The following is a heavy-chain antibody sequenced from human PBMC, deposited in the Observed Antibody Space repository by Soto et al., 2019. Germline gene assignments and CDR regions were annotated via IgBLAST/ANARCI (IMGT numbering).Heavy chain of an antibody. CDR1: GGSISSGGYY. CDR3: ARVNLNYYGSRSNDY. Sequence: SEPLSVTWSVSGGSISSGGYYWSWIRQHPGKGLEWIGYIYYSGSTYYNPSLKSRVTISVDTSKNQFSLKLSSVTAADTAVYYCARVNLNYYGSRSNDYWGQGTLVTVSS. D-gene: IGHD3-10*01. V-gene: IGHV4-31*02. J-gene: IGHJ4*02. CDR2: IYYSGST.